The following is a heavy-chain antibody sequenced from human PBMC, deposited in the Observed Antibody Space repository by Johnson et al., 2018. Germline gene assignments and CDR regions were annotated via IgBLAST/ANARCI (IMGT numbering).Heavy chain of an antibody. CDR1: GGTFSSYT. Sequence: QVQLVQSGAEVKKPGSSVKVSCKASGGTFSSYTISWVRQAPGQGLAWMGRIIPILGMANYAQKFQGRVTITADKSTSTAYMELSSLRSEDTAVYYCASNYGSGNYYYMDVWGKGTTVTVSS. J-gene: IGHJ6*03. D-gene: IGHD3-10*01. CDR2: IIPILGMA. CDR3: ASNYGSGNYYYMDV. V-gene: IGHV1-69*09.